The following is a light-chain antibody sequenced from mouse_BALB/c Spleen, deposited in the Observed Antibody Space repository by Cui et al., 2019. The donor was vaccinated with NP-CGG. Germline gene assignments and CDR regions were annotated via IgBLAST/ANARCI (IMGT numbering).Light chain of an antibody. CDR1: TGAVTTSNY. V-gene: IGLV1*01. J-gene: IGLJ1*01. CDR2: GTN. CDR3: ALWYSNHWV. Sequence: AVVKQESAATTAAGETVTLTCRSSTGAVTTSNYANWVQEKPDHLFTGLIGGTNNRAPGVPARFSGSLIGDKAALTITGAQTEDEAIYFCALWYSNHWVFGGGTKLTVL.